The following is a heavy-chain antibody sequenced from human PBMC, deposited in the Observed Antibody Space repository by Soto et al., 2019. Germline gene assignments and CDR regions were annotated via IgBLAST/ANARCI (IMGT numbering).Heavy chain of an antibody. CDR3: VKERTGTWDFDY. J-gene: IGHJ4*02. Sequence: QVQLVESGGGVVQPGRSLRLSCAASGFTFSSLVMHWVRQAPGKGLEWVAVISYDGSEKYYADSVKGRFTISRDNSKNTLSLQMNSLRAEDMAVYYFVKERTGTWDFDYWGQGTLVTVSS. CDR1: GFTFSSLV. D-gene: IGHD1-26*01. V-gene: IGHV3-30*18. CDR2: ISYDGSEK.